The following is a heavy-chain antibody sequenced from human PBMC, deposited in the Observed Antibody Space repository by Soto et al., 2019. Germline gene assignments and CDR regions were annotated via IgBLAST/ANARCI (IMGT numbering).Heavy chain of an antibody. J-gene: IGHJ4*01. CDR1: GFTFSDHY. Sequence: GGSLRLSCAASGFTFSDHYMDWVRQAPGKGLEWVGRIRSRPNNYATAYAASVKGRFSISRDDSKNTAYLQMNSLKTEDTAVYYCTRHVSDFWGQGTLVTVSS. V-gene: IGHV3-73*01. CDR3: TRHVSDF. D-gene: IGHD3-3*01. CDR2: IRSRPNNYAT.